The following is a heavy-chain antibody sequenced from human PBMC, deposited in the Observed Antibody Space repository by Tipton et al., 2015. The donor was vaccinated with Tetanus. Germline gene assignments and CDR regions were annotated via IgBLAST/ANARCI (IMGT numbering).Heavy chain of an antibody. D-gene: IGHD6-13*01. J-gene: IGHJ6*02. CDR2: IYYSGST. Sequence: TLSLTCTVSGGSISSYYWSWIRQPPGKGLEWIGYIYYSGSTNYNPSLKSRVTISVDTSKNQFSLKLSSVTAADTAVYYCARDRRIAAAGSYYYGMDVWGQGTTVTVSS. CDR1: GGSISSYY. V-gene: IGHV4-59*01. CDR3: ARDRRIAAAGSYYYGMDV.